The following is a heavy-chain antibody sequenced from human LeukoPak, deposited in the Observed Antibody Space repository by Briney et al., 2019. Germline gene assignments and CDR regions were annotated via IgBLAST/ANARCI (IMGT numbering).Heavy chain of an antibody. V-gene: IGHV3-7*01. J-gene: IGHJ4*02. D-gene: IGHD1-1*01. CDR2: IKEDESDE. CDR3: ARWRGRQSEFDY. Sequence: PGGSLRLSCEASGFTFSSYWMSWVRQAPGKGLEWVAHIKEDESDEYYVDSVRGRFTVSRDNAKNSVNLQMNSLRVEDTAVYYCARWRGRQSEFDYWGQGTLVTVSS. CDR1: GFTFSSYW.